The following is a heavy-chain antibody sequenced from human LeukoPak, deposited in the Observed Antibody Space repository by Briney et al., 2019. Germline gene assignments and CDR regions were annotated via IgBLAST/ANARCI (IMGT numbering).Heavy chain of an antibody. J-gene: IGHJ4*02. CDR2: INYSGST. D-gene: IGHD1-26*01. CDR3: ARDLRGSYCFDY. V-gene: IGHV4-59*01. Sequence: PSETLSLTCTVSGGSISNYYWSWIRQPPGKGLEWIGYINYSGSTNYNPSLKSRVTISVDTSKYQFSLKLSSVTAADTAVYYCARDLRGSYCFDYWGQGTLVTVSS. CDR1: GGSISNYY.